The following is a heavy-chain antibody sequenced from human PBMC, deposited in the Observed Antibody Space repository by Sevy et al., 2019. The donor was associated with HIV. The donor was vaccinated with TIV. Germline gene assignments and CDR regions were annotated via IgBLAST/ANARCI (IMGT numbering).Heavy chain of an antibody. D-gene: IGHD6-13*01. Sequence: GGSLRLSCVASGFTFSDHYMEWVRQAPGKGLEWVGRTRNKADGYTTEYAGSVKGRFTFSRDESKNSQYVQMNSRKAEETAVYYCATHAGIAAAGRVFDYWGQGTLVTVSS. CDR2: TRNKADGYTT. J-gene: IGHJ4*02. CDR3: ATHAGIAAAGRVFDY. CDR1: GFTFSDHY. V-gene: IGHV3-72*01.